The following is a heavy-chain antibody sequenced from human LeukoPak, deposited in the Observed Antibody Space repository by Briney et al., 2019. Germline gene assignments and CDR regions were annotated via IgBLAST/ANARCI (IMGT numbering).Heavy chain of an antibody. V-gene: IGHV3-23*01. Sequence: PGGTLRLSCAASGLTFSTYGMSWVRQAPGKGLEWGSAISGGTGGTYYAGSVKGRVTISRHNPKQPLSLQMNSLRAEDTAVYYCANSFWWFGELPALDVWGQGTMLTVSS. D-gene: IGHD3-10*01. CDR3: ANSFWWFGELPALDV. CDR2: ISGGTGGT. J-gene: IGHJ3*01. CDR1: GLTFSTYG.